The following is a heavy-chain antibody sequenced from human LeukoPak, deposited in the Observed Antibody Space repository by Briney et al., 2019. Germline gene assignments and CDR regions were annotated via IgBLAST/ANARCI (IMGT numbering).Heavy chain of an antibody. D-gene: IGHD1-26*01. CDR3: AREVGATTLDAFDI. Sequence: PSETLSLTCTVSGGSISSYYWSWIRQPPGKGLEWIGYIYYSGSTNYNPSLKSRVTISVDTSKNQFSLKLSSVTAADTAVYYCAREVGATTLDAFDIWGQGTMVTVSS. J-gene: IGHJ3*02. V-gene: IGHV4-59*01. CDR1: GGSISSYY. CDR2: IYYSGST.